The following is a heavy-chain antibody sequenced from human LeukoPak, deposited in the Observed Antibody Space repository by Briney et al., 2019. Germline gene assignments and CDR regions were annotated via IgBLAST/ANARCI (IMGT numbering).Heavy chain of an antibody. Sequence: SETLSLTCTVSGGSISSYYWSWIRQPPGKGLEWIGYIYSSGSTNYNPSLKSRVTISVDTSKNQFSLKLSSVTAADTAVYYCARCTSATVTIDYWGQGTLVTVSS. CDR2: IYSSGST. CDR1: GGSISSYY. J-gene: IGHJ4*02. V-gene: IGHV4-59*12. CDR3: ARCTSATVTIDY. D-gene: IGHD4-17*01.